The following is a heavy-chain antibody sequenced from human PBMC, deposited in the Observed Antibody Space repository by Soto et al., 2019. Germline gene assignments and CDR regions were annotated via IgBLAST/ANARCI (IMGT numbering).Heavy chain of an antibody. CDR3: ARVSGSYYYGMDV. CDR1: GRSISSSNW. CDR2: IYHSGST. Sequence: SDTLSLTCAVSGRSISSSNWWRWVRQPPGKGLEWIGEIYHSGSTNYNPSPKRRVTISVDKSKNQFSLKLSSVTAADTAVYYCARVSGSYYYGMDVWGQGTTVT. V-gene: IGHV4-4*02. D-gene: IGHD3-10*01. J-gene: IGHJ6*02.